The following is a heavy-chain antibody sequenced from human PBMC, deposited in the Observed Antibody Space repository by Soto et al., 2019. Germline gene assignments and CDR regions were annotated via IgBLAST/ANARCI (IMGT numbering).Heavy chain of an antibody. CDR1: GFTFSTSD. Sequence: GGYMRLSCVVSGFTFSTSDMQWVRQAPGKGLEWVAAISSDGDSEFYADFVKGRFTVSRENSKNTLYLEMDSLRAEDTAVYYCAKDVEYGGNHWGHWGQGTPVTVSS. CDR3: AKDVEYGGNHWGH. D-gene: IGHD2-15*01. J-gene: IGHJ4*02. V-gene: IGHV3-30*18. CDR2: ISSDGDSE.